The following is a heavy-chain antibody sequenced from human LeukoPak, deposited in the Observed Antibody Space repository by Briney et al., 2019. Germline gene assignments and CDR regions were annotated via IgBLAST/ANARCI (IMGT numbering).Heavy chain of an antibody. Sequence: ASVKVSCKASGYTFTSYAMHWMRQAPGQRLEWMGWVTGGNGNTKYSEKFQGRVTNTRDTSANTVYMELNSLRSEDTAVYYCAREKGFRLGYDIWGQGTMVTVSS. CDR1: GYTFTSYA. CDR3: AREKGFRLGYDI. J-gene: IGHJ3*02. D-gene: IGHD6-19*01. V-gene: IGHV1-3*01. CDR2: VTGGNGNT.